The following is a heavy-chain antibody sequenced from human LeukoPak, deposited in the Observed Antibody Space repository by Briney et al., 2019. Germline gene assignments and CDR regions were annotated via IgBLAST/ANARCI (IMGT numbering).Heavy chain of an antibody. CDR2: ISSSSSYT. J-gene: IGHJ4*02. CDR3: ARGPYDILTGYYPGDY. Sequence: GGSLRLSCAASGFTFSDYYMSWIRQAPGKGLEWVSYISSSSSYTNYADPVKGRFTISRDNAKNSLYLQMNSLRAEDTAVYYCARGPYDILTGYYPGDYWGQGTLVTVSS. V-gene: IGHV3-11*06. D-gene: IGHD3-9*01. CDR1: GFTFSDYY.